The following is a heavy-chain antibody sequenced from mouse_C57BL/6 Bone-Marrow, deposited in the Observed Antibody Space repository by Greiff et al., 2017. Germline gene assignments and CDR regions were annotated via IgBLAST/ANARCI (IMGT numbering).Heavy chain of an antibody. CDR1: GYTFTSYW. CDR2: IHPNSGST. CDR3: ARWSMGYDGGFAY. Sequence: VQLQQSGAELVKPGASVKLSCKASGYTFTSYWMHWVKQRPGQGLEWIGMIHPNSGSTNYNEKFKSKATLTVDKSSSTAYMQLSSLTSEDSAVYYCARWSMGYDGGFAYWGQGTLVTVSA. D-gene: IGHD2-2*01. J-gene: IGHJ3*01. V-gene: IGHV1-64*01.